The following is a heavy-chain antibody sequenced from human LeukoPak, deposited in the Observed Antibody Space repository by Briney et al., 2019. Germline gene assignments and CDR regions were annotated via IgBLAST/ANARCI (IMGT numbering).Heavy chain of an antibody. CDR1: GFTFSNYW. CDR3: ARAPIPFDNSDYYFDY. CDR2: IYSESSA. V-gene: IGHV3-53*01. D-gene: IGHD2-2*02. Sequence: GGSLRLSCAAFGFTFSNYWMTWVGQAPGKGVEWVSVIYSESSADYADSVTGRFTISRDDAKNTLYLQMNSLRAGDTAVYYCARAPIPFDNSDYYFDYWGQGSLVTVSS. J-gene: IGHJ4*02.